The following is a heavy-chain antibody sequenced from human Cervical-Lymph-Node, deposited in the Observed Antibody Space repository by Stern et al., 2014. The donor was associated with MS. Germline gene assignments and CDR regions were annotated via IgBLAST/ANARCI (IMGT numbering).Heavy chain of an antibody. D-gene: IGHD3-22*01. CDR2: IVVGSGNT. Sequence: VQLVQSGPEVKKPGTSVKVSCKASGFTFTSSAVQWVRQARGQRLEGIGWIVVGSGNTNYAQKFQERVTITRDMSTSTAYMELSSLRSEDTAVYYCAAIRDYYDSSGYDAFDIWGQGTMVTVSS. V-gene: IGHV1-58*01. CDR3: AAIRDYYDSSGYDAFDI. CDR1: GFTFTSSA. J-gene: IGHJ3*02.